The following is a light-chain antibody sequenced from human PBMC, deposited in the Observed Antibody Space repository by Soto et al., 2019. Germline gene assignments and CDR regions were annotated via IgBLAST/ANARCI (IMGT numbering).Light chain of an antibody. CDR1: QTISSW. J-gene: IGKJ4*01. CDR3: QQYNSYSPLT. V-gene: IGKV1-5*03. Sequence: DIQMPQSPATLSGSVLDRVTTTRRASQTISSWLAWYQQKPGKAPKLLIYKASTLKSGVPSRFSGSGSGTEFTLTISSLQPDDFATYYCQQYNSYSPLTFGGGTKVDIK. CDR2: KAS.